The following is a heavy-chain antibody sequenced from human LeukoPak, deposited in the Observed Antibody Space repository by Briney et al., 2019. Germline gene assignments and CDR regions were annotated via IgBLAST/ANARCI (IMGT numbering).Heavy chain of an antibody. Sequence: GGSLRLSCAASGFTFSSYAMNWVRQAPGKGLEWVSYISTGSTTIYYADSVKGRFTISRNNAENSLYLQMHSLRAEDTAVYYCARRGYTSAWDYWGQGTLVTVSS. V-gene: IGHV3-48*01. J-gene: IGHJ4*02. CDR2: ISTGSTTI. CDR3: ARRGYTSAWDY. D-gene: IGHD6-19*01. CDR1: GFTFSSYA.